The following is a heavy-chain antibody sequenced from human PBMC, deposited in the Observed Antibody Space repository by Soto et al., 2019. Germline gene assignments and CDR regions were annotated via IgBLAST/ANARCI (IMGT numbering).Heavy chain of an antibody. D-gene: IGHD3-9*01. J-gene: IGHJ4*02. CDR3: ATPGGCISIFFNDY. Sequence: QVQLVESGGGVVQPGRSLRLSCAASGFTFSSYGMHWVRQAPGKGLEWVAVISYDGSNKYYADSVKGRFTISRDNSKNTLYLQMNSLRAEDTAVYYCATPGGCISIFFNDYWGQGTLVTVSS. CDR2: ISYDGSNK. V-gene: IGHV3-30*03. CDR1: GFTFSSYG.